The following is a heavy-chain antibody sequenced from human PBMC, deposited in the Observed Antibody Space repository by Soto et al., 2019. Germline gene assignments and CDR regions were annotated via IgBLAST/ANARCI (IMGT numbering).Heavy chain of an antibody. CDR1: GGSFSGYY. CDR3: ARGWCSGGSCYSGYYYMDV. Sequence: PSETLSLTCAVYGGSFSGYYWSWIRQPPGKGLEWIGEINHSGSTNYNPSLKSRVTISVDTSKNQFSLKLSSVTAADTAVYYCARGWCSGGSCYSGYYYMDVWGKGTTVTVSS. CDR2: INHSGST. V-gene: IGHV4-34*01. D-gene: IGHD2-15*01. J-gene: IGHJ6*03.